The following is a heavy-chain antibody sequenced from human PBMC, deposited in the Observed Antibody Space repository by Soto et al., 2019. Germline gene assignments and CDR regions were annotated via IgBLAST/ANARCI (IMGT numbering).Heavy chain of an antibody. CDR2: ISGSGDNT. D-gene: IGHD6-25*01. J-gene: IGHJ3*02. CDR1: GFTFNTYA. CDR3: AKFKGGVNDGLDI. Sequence: PGGSLRLSCAGSGFTFNTYAMSWVRQAPGKGLEWVSAISGSGDNTYYASSVRGRFTISRDNSKDTLFLQMSSLRAEDTATYYCAKFKGGVNDGLDIWGQWTMVTVSS. V-gene: IGHV3-23*01.